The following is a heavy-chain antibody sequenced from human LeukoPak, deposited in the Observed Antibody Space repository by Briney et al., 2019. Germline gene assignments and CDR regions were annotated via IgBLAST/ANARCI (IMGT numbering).Heavy chain of an antibody. V-gene: IGHV1-2*02. CDR3: ARSPDILTGEKFDC. Sequence: ASVKVSCKASGYTFTGYYVHWVRQAPGQGLEWMGWMNPKSGGTNYAQKFEARVTMNRDTSISTAYMELSRLRFDDTAVYYCARSPDILTGEKFDCWGQGTLVTVSS. J-gene: IGHJ4*02. D-gene: IGHD3-9*01. CDR1: GYTFTGYY. CDR2: MNPKSGGT.